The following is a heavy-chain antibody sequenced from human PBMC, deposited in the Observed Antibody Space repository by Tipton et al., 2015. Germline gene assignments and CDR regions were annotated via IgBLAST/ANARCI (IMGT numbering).Heavy chain of an antibody. CDR2: IHPSDSET. J-gene: IGHJ4*02. V-gene: IGHV5-51*01. Sequence: QLVQSGGEVKKPGESLKISCKVSGYTFSNHWIGWVRQMPGKGLEWVGIIHPSDSETKYSPSFDGLVTISAEKSTSTAYLQWSSLKASDTAVYYCARRLPYFEWSKVYYFDYWGQGSPGTVSP. CDR1: GYTFSNHW. D-gene: IGHD3-9*01. CDR3: ARRLPYFEWSKVYYFDY.